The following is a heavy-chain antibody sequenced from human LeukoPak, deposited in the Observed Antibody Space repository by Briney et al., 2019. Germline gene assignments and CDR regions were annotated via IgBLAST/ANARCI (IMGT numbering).Heavy chain of an antibody. V-gene: IGHV4-59*01. D-gene: IGHD5-24*01. CDR2: ISYTGST. CDR1: GASIRSSY. J-gene: IGHJ4*02. CDR3: AREGEMAAHYFDY. Sequence: PSETLSLTCTVSGASIRSSYWSWIRQPPGKGLEWIGYISYTGSTNYNPSLKSRVSLSVDTSKNQFSLELSSVTAADTAVYYCAREGEMAAHYFDYWGQGTLVTVSS.